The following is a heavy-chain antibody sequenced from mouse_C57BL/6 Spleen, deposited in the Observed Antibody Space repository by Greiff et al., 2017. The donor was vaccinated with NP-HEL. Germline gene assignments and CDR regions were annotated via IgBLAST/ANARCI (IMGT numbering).Heavy chain of an antibody. CDR3: TTADGSSLEERYFDV. CDR1: GFNIKDDY. D-gene: IGHD1-1*01. Sequence: VQLQQSGAELVRPGASVKLSCTASGFNIKDDYMHWVKQRPEQGLEWIGWIDPENGDTEYASKFQGKATITADTSSNTAYLQLSSLTSEDTAVYYCTTADGSSLEERYFDVWGTGTTVTVSS. V-gene: IGHV14-4*01. CDR2: IDPENGDT. J-gene: IGHJ1*03.